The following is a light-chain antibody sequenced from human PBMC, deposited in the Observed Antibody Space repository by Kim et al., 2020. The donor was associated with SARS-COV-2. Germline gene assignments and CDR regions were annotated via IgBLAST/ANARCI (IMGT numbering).Light chain of an antibody. J-gene: IGLJ2*01. V-gene: IGLV3-19*01. CDR1: SLRSYY. CDR3: NSRDSSGNHLV. Sequence: MGQNVRIACQGDSLRSYYASWYQQKPGQAPVLVIYGRNNRPSGIPDRFSGSSSGNTASLTITGAQAEDEADYYCNSRDSSGNHLVFGGGTQLTVL. CDR2: GRN.